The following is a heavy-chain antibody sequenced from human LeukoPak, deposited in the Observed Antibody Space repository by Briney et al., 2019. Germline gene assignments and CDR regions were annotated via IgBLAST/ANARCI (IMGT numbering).Heavy chain of an antibody. CDR3: AGFMTTKVSFDY. D-gene: IGHD4-11*01. Sequence: PGGSMRLSCAAPRFTFTSYAMSWDRPAPAKGLDWVSAISGSGGSTYYADSVKRRFTIPRDNSKNTLYLQMNSLGAEDTAVYYCAGFMTTKVSFDYWGQGTLVTVSS. V-gene: IGHV3-23*01. CDR2: ISGSGGST. J-gene: IGHJ4*02. CDR1: RFTFTSYA.